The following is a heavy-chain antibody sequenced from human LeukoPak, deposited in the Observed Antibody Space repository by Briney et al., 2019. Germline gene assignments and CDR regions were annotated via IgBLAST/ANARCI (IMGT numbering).Heavy chain of an antibody. Sequence: GESLKISCKGSGYSFSNYWIGWVRQMPGKGLEWMGIIYPGDSDTRYSPSFQGQVTISADKSISTAYLQWSSLKASDTAMYYCARVDTAMVKRIDYWGQGTLVTVSS. V-gene: IGHV5-51*01. CDR2: IYPGDSDT. CDR3: ARVDTAMVKRIDY. D-gene: IGHD5-18*01. CDR1: GYSFSNYW. J-gene: IGHJ4*02.